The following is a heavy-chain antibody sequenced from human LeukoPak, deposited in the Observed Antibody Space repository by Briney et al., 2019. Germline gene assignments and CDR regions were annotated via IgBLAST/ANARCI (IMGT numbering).Heavy chain of an antibody. CDR1: GFTFDDYT. V-gene: IGHV3-43*01. J-gene: IGHJ6*03. D-gene: IGHD3-3*02. Sequence: GGSLRLSCAASGFTFDDYTMHWVRQAPGKGLEGVSLISWDGGSTYYADSVKGRFTISRDNSKNSLYLQMNSLRTEDTALYYCAKDIAKDYYYYMDVWGKGTTVTVSS. CDR2: ISWDGGST. CDR3: AKDIAKDYYYYMDV.